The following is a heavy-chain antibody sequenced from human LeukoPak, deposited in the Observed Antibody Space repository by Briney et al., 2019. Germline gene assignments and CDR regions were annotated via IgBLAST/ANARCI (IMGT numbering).Heavy chain of an antibody. Sequence: PGGSLRLSCAASGFSFSSYAMSWVRQAPGKGLEWVSVISGSGGSTYYADSVKGRFTISRDNSKNTLYLQMNSLRAEDTAVYYCAKEGGFDGFAWFDPWGQGTLVTVSS. D-gene: IGHD5-24*01. CDR2: ISGSGGST. CDR3: AKEGGFDGFAWFDP. V-gene: IGHV3-23*01. J-gene: IGHJ5*02. CDR1: GFSFSSYA.